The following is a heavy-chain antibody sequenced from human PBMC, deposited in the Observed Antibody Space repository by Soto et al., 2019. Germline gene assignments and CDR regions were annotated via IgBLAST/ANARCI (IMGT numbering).Heavy chain of an antibody. V-gene: IGHV4-34*01. CDR2: INHSGST. Sequence: PSETLSLTCAVYGGSFSGYYWSWIRQPPGKGLEWIGEINHSGSTNYNPSLKSRVTISVDTSKNQFSLKLSSVTAADTAVYYCAKRRTSCFDYWGQGTLVTVSS. CDR1: GGSFSGYY. J-gene: IGHJ4*02. CDR3: AKRRTSCFDY. D-gene: IGHD2-2*01.